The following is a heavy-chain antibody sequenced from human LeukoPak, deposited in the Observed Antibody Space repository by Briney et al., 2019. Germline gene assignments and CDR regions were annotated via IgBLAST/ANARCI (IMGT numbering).Heavy chain of an antibody. CDR1: GFTFSNSY. V-gene: IGHV3-15*05. CDR2: IKSKTDGGTT. D-gene: IGHD1-1*01. CDR3: TSNSSPVTTRCRY. Sequence: GGSLRLSCAASGFTFSNSYMNWVRQAPGKGLEWVGRIKSKTDGGTTDYAAPVKDRFTISRDDSTNTLFLEMNSLKTEDTGVYFCTSNSSPVTTRCRYWGQGTLVTVSS. J-gene: IGHJ4*02.